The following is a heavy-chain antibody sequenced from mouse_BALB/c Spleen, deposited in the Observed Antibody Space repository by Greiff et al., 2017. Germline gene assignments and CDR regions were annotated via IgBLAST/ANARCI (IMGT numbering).Heavy chain of an antibody. CDR3: ARGYYGSRSFAY. J-gene: IGHJ3*01. CDR1: GFSLTSYG. Sequence: VMLVESGPGLVQPSQSLSITCTVSGFSLTSYGVHWVRQPPGKGLEWLGMIWGDGSTDYNSALKSRLSISKDNSKSQVFLKMNSLQTDDTARYYCARGYYGSRSFAYWGQGTLVTVSA. V-gene: IGHV2-6-7*01. CDR2: IWGDGST. D-gene: IGHD1-1*01.